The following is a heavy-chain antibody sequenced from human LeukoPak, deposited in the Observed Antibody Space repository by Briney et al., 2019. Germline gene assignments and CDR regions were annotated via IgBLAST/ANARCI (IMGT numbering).Heavy chain of an antibody. D-gene: IGHD6-13*01. J-gene: IGHJ5*02. V-gene: IGHV1-2*02. Sequence: ASVKVSCKASGYTFTGYYMHWVRQAPGQGLERMGWINPNSGGTNYAQKFQGRVTMTRDTSISTAYMELSRLRSDDTAVYYCASSSRATSNWFDPWGQGTLVTVSS. CDR3: ASSSRATSNWFDP. CDR2: INPNSGGT. CDR1: GYTFTGYY.